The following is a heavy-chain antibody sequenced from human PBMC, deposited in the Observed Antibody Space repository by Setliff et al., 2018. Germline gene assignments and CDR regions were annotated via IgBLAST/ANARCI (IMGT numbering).Heavy chain of an antibody. CDR2: SKSKTAGGAI. Sequence: PGGSLRLSSAASGFTFSYAWMHWVRQAPGKGLEWVGRSKSKTAGGAIDYAAPVKGRFTISRDDSKNTLYLQMSSLKTEDTAMYYCTTDRAACSGSSCYNGFDVWGQGTMVTVSS. CDR1: GFTFSYAW. CDR3: TTDRAACSGSSCYNGFDV. D-gene: IGHD2-2*02. V-gene: IGHV3-15*07. J-gene: IGHJ3*01.